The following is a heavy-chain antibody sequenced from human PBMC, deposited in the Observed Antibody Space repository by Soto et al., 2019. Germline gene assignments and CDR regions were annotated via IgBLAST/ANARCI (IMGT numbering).Heavy chain of an antibody. D-gene: IGHD1-26*01. V-gene: IGHV4-39*01. CDR1: GGSISSSSYY. CDR3: AGRVSGSYFHY. J-gene: IGHJ4*02. Sequence: QLQLQESGPGLVKPSETLSLTCTVSGGSISSSSYYWGWIRQPPGKGLEWIGNIYYSGSTYYNPSLKNRVTYSVDASKYQVSLKRSSVAAADTAVYYCAGRVSGSYFHYWGRGTLVTVCS. CDR2: IYYSGST.